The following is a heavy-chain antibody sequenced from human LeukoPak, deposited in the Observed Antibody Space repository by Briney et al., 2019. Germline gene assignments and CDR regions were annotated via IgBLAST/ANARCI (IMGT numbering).Heavy chain of an antibody. CDR3: ARADGSIAARPFDY. D-gene: IGHD6-6*01. V-gene: IGHV4-34*01. CDR2: VNHSGST. J-gene: IGHJ4*02. CDR1: GGSFRGYY. Sequence: NPSETLSLTCAVYGGSFRGYYWSWIRQPPGKGLEWIGEVNHSGSTNYNPSLKSRVTISVDTSKNQFSLKLSSVTAADTAVYYCARADGSIAARPFDYWGQGTLVTVSS.